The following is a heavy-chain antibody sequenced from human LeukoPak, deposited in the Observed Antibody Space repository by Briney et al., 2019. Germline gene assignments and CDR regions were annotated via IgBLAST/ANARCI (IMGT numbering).Heavy chain of an antibody. CDR3: ACTAYYYYYLDV. CDR2: VSGSGDNT. J-gene: IGHJ6*03. CDR1: GFILSSHA. D-gene: IGHD5-18*01. V-gene: IGHV3-23*01. Sequence: PGRSLRLSCAASGFILSSHAMSWVRQAPGKGLEWVSAVSGSGDNTYYADSVKGRFTISRDNSKNTLYLHMSSLRAEDTAVYYCACTAYYYYYLDVWGKGTTVTVSS.